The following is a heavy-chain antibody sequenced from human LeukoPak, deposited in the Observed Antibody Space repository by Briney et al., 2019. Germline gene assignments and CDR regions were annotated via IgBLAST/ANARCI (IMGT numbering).Heavy chain of an antibody. V-gene: IGHV1-8*01. CDR1: GYTFTSYD. CDR3: ARGLPLGGSGSS. Sequence: ASVKVSCKASGYTFTSYDINWVRRATGQGLEWMGWMNPNSGNTGYAQKFQGRVTMTRNTSISTAYMELSSLRSEDTAVYYCARGLPLGGSGSSWGQGTLVTVSS. CDR2: MNPNSGNT. D-gene: IGHD3-10*01. J-gene: IGHJ4*02.